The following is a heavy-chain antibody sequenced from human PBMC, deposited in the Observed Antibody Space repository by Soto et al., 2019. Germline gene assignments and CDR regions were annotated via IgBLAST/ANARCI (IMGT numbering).Heavy chain of an antibody. V-gene: IGHV4-30-2*01. Sequence: TLSLTCTVSGASITYGGYSWSWIRQTPGKGLEWIGYINHLETTFYNPSFESRLTLSIDRTKNQFSLNLNSMSAADRAVYFCARGGGSDSFDYWGQGILVTVSS. CDR1: GASITYGGYS. CDR2: INHLETT. D-gene: IGHD1-26*01. CDR3: ARGGGSDSFDY. J-gene: IGHJ4*02.